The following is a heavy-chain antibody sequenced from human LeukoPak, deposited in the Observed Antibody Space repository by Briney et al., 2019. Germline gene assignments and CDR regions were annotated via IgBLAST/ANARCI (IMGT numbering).Heavy chain of an antibody. CDR1: GYTFTSYY. J-gene: IGHJ6*03. V-gene: IGHV1-46*01. Sequence: GASVKGSCKASGYTFTSYYMHWVRQTPGQGLEWMGIINTSGGSTQYVQKFQGRVTMTRDMSTSTVYMELSSLRSEDMAVYYCARARYETRIWPKSRYDYYHYMDVWGKGTTVAVSS. CDR2: INTSGGST. D-gene: IGHD3-3*01. CDR3: ARARYETRIWPKSRYDYYHYMDV.